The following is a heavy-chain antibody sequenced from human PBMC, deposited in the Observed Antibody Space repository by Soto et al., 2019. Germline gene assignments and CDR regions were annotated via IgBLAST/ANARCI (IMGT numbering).Heavy chain of an antibody. CDR1: GFTFSSYA. CDR2: ISGSGGST. J-gene: IGHJ5*02. V-gene: IGHV3-23*01. Sequence: EVQLLESGGGLVQPGGSLRLSCAASGFTFSSYAMSWVRQAPGKGLEWVSAISGSGGSTYYADSVKGRFTISRDNSKNTLYLQMNSLRAEDTAVYYCAKDLGVGLYNWDNWFDPWGQGTLVTVSS. D-gene: IGHD1-20*01. CDR3: AKDLGVGLYNWDNWFDP.